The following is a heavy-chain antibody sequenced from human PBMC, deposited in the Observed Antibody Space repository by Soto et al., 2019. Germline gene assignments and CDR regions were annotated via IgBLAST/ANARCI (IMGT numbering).Heavy chain of an antibody. D-gene: IGHD3-22*01. V-gene: IGHV4-31*03. CDR1: GDSISRIDYY. CDR3: AREGGSYDSGGYLIRGAFDI. CDR2: IYFRGNT. Sequence: SETLSLTCSVSGDSISRIDYYWTWIRQHPEKGLEWIGNIYFRGNTYYSPSLESRLTISVDTSKNQFSLKLTSVTAADTAVYYCAREGGSYDSGGYLIRGAFDIRGQGTMVTVSS. J-gene: IGHJ3*02.